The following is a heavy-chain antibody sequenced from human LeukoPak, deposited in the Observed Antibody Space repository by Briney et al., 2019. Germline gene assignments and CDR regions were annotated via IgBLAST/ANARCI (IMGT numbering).Heavy chain of an antibody. CDR2: IWYDGSNK. J-gene: IGHJ3*02. Sequence: GGSLRLSCAASGFTFSSYGMHWVRQAPGKGLEWVAVIWYDGSNKYYADSVKGRFTISRDNSKNTLYLQMNSLRAEDTAVYYCAREGFSGSYPDAFDIWGQGTMVTVSS. CDR3: AREGFSGSYPDAFDI. D-gene: IGHD1-26*01. CDR1: GFTFSSYG. V-gene: IGHV3-33*01.